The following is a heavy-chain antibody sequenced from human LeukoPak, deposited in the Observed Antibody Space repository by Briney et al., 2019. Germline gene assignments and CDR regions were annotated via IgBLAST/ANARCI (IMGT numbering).Heavy chain of an antibody. V-gene: IGHV4-34*01. CDR1: GGSFSGYY. CDR2: INHSGST. J-gene: IGHJ6*03. D-gene: IGHD3-10*01. Sequence: PSETLSLTCAVYGGSFSGYYWSWIRQPPGKGLEWIGEINHSGSTNYNLSLKSRVTISVDTSKNQFSLKLSSVTAADTAVYYCARARRDYGSGSYSRSFYYYYMDVWGKGTTVTISS. CDR3: ARARRDYGSGSYSRSFYYYYMDV.